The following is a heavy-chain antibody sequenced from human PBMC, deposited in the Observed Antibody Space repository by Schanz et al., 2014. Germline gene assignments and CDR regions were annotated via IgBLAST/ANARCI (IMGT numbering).Heavy chain of an antibody. D-gene: IGHD3-10*01. J-gene: IGHJ4*02. Sequence: VQLVESGGGLIQPGGSLRLSCTASGFPFSDYFMAWIRQPPGRGLEWVSYIGNGGVTIYYADSVKGRFTISRNNSKNSLYLQMNSLRAEDAAVYYCARIGGSVFDYWAQGTLDTVSS. V-gene: IGHV3-11*01. CDR3: ARIGGSVFDY. CDR1: GFPFSDYF. CDR2: IGNGGVTI.